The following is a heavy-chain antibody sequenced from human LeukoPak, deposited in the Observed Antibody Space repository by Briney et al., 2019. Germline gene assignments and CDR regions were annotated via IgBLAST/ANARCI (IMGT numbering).Heavy chain of an antibody. Sequence: GASVKVSCKASRGTFSSYAISWVRQAPGQGLEWMGGIIPIFGTANYAQKFQGRVTITADESTSTAYMELSSLRSEDTAVYYCARARGYYYGSGSYPDYYYYGMDVWGQGTTVTVSS. V-gene: IGHV1-69*13. CDR2: IIPIFGTA. J-gene: IGHJ6*02. CDR3: ARARGYYYGSGSYPDYYYYGMDV. CDR1: RGTFSSYA. D-gene: IGHD3-10*01.